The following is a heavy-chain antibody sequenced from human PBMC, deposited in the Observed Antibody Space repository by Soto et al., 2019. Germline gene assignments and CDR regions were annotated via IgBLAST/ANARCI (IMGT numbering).Heavy chain of an antibody. CDR3: ARHSLALRKNNWFDP. V-gene: IGHV4-39*01. CDR1: GDSIISSDFY. D-gene: IGHD3-3*02. J-gene: IGHJ5*02. CDR2: IFYLGSS. Sequence: PSETLSLTCTVSGDSIISSDFYWGGVRQPPGKGLEWIGSIFYLGSSYYNPSLKSRVTMSVDTSKNQFSLRLRSVTAADTALYFCARHSLALRKNNWFDPWGQGIMVTVSS.